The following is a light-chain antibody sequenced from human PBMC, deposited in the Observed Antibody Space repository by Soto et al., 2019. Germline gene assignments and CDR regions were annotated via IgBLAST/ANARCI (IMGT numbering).Light chain of an antibody. J-gene: IGLJ1*01. CDR1: SSNIGNNY. Sequence: QSVLTQPPSVSAAPGQKVTISCSGSSSNIGNNYVSWYQQLPGTAPKLLIYDNNQRPSGSPDRFSGSKSGTSATLGITGLQTGDEADYYCGTWDGGLSVYVFGTGTKVTVL. CDR3: GTWDGGLSVYV. V-gene: IGLV1-51*01. CDR2: DNN.